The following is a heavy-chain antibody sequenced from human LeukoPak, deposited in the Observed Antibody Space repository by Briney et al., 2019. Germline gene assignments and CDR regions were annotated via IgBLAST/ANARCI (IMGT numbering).Heavy chain of an antibody. CDR1: GGSISSSSYY. CDR2: IYYSGST. D-gene: IGHD3-10*01. V-gene: IGHV4-39*07. CDR3: ARVRSRVRGVDY. Sequence: SETLSLTCTVSGGSISSSSYYWGWIRQPPGKGLEWIGSIYYSGSTNYDPSLKSRVTISVDTSKNQFSLKLSSVTAADTAVYYCARVRSRVRGVDYWGQGTLVTVSS. J-gene: IGHJ4*02.